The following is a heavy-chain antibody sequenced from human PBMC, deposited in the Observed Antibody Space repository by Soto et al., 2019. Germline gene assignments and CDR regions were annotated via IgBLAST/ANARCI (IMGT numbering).Heavy chain of an antibody. CDR3: TRHPPTGTIDY. J-gene: IGHJ4*02. D-gene: IGHD1-1*01. Sequence: GGSLRLSCAASGFIFSDSAIHWVRQASWKGLEWVGRIRSKANSYTTEYAASVQGRFTIPRDDSKKTGYLQMERLKTEDTALYYCTRHPPTGTIDYWGQGT. CDR2: IRSKANSYTT. CDR1: GFIFSDSA. V-gene: IGHV3-73*01.